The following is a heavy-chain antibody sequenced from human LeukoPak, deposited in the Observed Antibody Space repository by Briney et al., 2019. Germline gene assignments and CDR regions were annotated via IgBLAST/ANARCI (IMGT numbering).Heavy chain of an antibody. CDR3: SRAGILTTPYYFDL. J-gene: IGHJ4*02. Sequence: GGSLRLSCAASGFTFSDHYMDWVRQAPGKGLEWVARVRNKRNSYTTEYAASVKGRFTVSRDDSQNSLYLQMNSLTTEDSAFYYCSRAGILTTPYYFDLWGQGTLVTVSS. D-gene: IGHD4-11*01. CDR1: GFTFSDHY. V-gene: IGHV3-72*01. CDR2: VRNKRNSYTT.